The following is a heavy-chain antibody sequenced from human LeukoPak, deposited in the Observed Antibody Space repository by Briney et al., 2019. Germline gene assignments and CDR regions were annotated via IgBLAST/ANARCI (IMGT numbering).Heavy chain of an antibody. Sequence: PGGSLRLSCAASGFTFDDYGMHWVRQAPGKGLEWVSGISWNSGRIGYADSVKGRFTISRDNAKNSLYLQMNSLRAEDTALYYCAKVDGYYYYMDVWGKGTTVTISS. CDR1: GFTFDDYG. D-gene: IGHD2-8*01. CDR2: ISWNSGRI. CDR3: AKVDGYYYYMDV. V-gene: IGHV3-9*01. J-gene: IGHJ6*03.